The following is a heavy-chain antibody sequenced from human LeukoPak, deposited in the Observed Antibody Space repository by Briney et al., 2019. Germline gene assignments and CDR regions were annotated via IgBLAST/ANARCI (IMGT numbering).Heavy chain of an antibody. V-gene: IGHV1-18*01. J-gene: IGHJ3*02. CDR2: ITTYNGNT. CDR1: GYTFTSYG. CDR3: ARDRGRYPNDAFDI. Sequence: ASVKVSCKASGYTFTSYGISWVRQAPGQGLEWMGWITTYNGNTNYAQKLQGRVTMTTDTSTSTAYMELRSLRSDDTAAYYCARDRGRYPNDAFDIWGQGTLVTVSS. D-gene: IGHD2-2*02.